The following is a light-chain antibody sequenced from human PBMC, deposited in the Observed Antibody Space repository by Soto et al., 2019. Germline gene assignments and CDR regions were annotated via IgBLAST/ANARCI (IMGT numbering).Light chain of an antibody. CDR3: QQYNSYGT. CDR2: DAS. J-gene: IGKJ1*01. V-gene: IGKV1-5*01. Sequence: DIQMTQSPSTLSASVGDRVTITCRASQSISSWLAWYQQKPGKAPKLLIYDASNLESGVPSRFSGSGSGTEFTLTISSLQLDDFASYYCQQYNSYGTFGQGTKVEIK. CDR1: QSISSW.